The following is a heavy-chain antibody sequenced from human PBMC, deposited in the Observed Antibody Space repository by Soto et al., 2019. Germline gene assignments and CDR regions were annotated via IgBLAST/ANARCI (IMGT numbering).Heavy chain of an antibody. J-gene: IGHJ4*02. CDR3: ARDRQKALVVVAATGGFDY. V-gene: IGHV3-30*04. CDR1: GCTFSSYS. Sequence: PGGSRRLSCAVSGCTFSSYSMHWVRQDPDMGLEWVAFISFAGNNKYYADSVKGRFTISRDNSNNMLYLEMNSLRPDDTAVYYCARDRQKALVVVAATGGFDYWGQGT. D-gene: IGHD2-15*01. CDR2: ISFAGNNK.